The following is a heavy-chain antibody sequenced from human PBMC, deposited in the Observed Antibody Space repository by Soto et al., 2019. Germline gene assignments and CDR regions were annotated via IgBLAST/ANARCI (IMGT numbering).Heavy chain of an antibody. J-gene: IGHJ3*02. CDR1: GFTFRNAW. Sequence: GGSLRLSCAASGFTFRNAWMNWVRQAPGKGLEWVGRIKTNTDGGTTDCAAPVKGRFTVSRDDSKNTLYLQMNSLKTEDTAVYYCTNGFDIWGQGTMVTVSS. CDR3: TNGFDI. V-gene: IGHV3-15*07. CDR2: IKTNTDGGTT.